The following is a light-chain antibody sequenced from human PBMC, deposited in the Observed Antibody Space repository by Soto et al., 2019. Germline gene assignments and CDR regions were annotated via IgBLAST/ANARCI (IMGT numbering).Light chain of an antibody. CDR1: QSVSSN. V-gene: IGKV3-15*01. CDR2: GAF. J-gene: IGKJ1*01. CDR3: QQYNNWPPWT. Sequence: EIVMTQSPATLSVSPGERATLSCRASQSVSSNLAWYQQKPGQAPRLLIYGAFSRATGSPARFSGSGSGTDFTLTGSSLQSEDFAVFYCQQYNNWPPWTFGQGTKVEIK.